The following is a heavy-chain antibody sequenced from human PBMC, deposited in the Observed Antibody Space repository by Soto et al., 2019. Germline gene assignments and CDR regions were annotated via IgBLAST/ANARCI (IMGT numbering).Heavy chain of an antibody. D-gene: IGHD3-22*01. V-gene: IGHV2-5*01. CDR3: ARSGHNSGFFYYDY. Sequence: QITLKESGPTLVKVTQTVTLTCTFSGFSLSSTGVGVGWIRQSPGKALEGLALINWNDDKRYNPSLKSRLTITKDPSKNQVVLTMTNMDPVDTATYYCARSGHNSGFFYYDYWGQGTLVTVSS. J-gene: IGHJ4*02. CDR2: INWNDDK. CDR1: GFSLSSTGVG.